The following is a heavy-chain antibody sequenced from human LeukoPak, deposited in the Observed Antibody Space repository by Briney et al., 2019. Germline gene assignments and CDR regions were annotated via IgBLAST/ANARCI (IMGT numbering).Heavy chain of an antibody. V-gene: IGHV4-59*01. CDR2: IYYSGST. CDR3: ARGVQLWP. J-gene: IGHJ5*02. D-gene: IGHD5-18*01. Sequence: SETLSLTCTVSGGSISSYYWSWIRQPPGKGLEWIGYIYYSGSTNYNPSLKSRVTISVDTSKNQFSLKLSSVTAADTAVYYSARGVQLWPWGQGTLVTVSS. CDR1: GGSISSYY.